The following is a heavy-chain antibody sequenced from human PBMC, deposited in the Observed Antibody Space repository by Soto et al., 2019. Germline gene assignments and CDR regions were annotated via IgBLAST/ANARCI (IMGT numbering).Heavy chain of an antibody. Sequence: SETLSLTCTVSGGSVSSGSYYWSWIRQPPGKGLEWIGYIYYSGSTNYNPSLKSRVTISVDTSKNQFSLKLSSVTAADTAVYYCARVIDGGSYYYGMDVWGQGTTVTVSS. V-gene: IGHV4-61*01. CDR2: IYYSGST. J-gene: IGHJ6*02. CDR1: GGSVSSGSYY. D-gene: IGHD2-15*01. CDR3: ARVIDGGSYYYGMDV.